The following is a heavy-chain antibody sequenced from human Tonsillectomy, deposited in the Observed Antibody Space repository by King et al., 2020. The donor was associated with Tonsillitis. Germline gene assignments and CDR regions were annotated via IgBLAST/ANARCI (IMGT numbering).Heavy chain of an antibody. V-gene: IGHV5-51*01. CDR3: AKHRGGYFASGTFDY. CDR2: IYPGDADT. CDR1: GYSFNNNW. Sequence: VQLVESGAEVKKPGESLKISCKGSGYSFNNNWIGWVRQMPGKGLEWMGFIYPGDADTNYSPSFQGQVTSSADKSISTAYLEWSSLKASDTAMYYCAKHRGGYFASGTFDYWGQGTLVTVSS. J-gene: IGHJ4*02. D-gene: IGHD3-10*01.